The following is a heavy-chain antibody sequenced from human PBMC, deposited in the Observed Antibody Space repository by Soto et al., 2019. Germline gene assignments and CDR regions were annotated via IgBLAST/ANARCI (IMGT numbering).Heavy chain of an antibody. CDR2: ISYDGSNK. V-gene: IGHV3-30*03. CDR3: ARASRSSSNEQAFDY. J-gene: IGHJ4*02. CDR1: GFTFSNYG. Sequence: QVQLAESGGGVVQPGRSLRLSCAASGFTFSNYGMHWVRQAPGKGLEWVAVISYDGSNKYYEDSVKGRVTISRDNSKNTLSMQMKRLRPEDTAVYYCARASRSSSNEQAFDYWGQGTLVTVSP. D-gene: IGHD6-13*01.